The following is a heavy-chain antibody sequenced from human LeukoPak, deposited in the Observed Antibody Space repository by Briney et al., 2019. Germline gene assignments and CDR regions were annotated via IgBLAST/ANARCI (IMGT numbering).Heavy chain of an antibody. J-gene: IGHJ4*02. CDR3: ATDRPFDY. CDR2: ISTSGSYT. CDR1: GFTFSSYS. Sequence: GGSLRLSCAASGFTFSSYSMNWVRQAPGKGLEWVSFISTSGSYTYYADSVKGRFTISRDNAKNSLYLLMNSLRAEDTAVYYCATDRPFDYWGQGTLVTVSS. V-gene: IGHV3-21*01.